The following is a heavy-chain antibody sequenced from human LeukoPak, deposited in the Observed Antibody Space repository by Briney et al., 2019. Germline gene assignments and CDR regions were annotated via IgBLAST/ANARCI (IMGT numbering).Heavy chain of an antibody. V-gene: IGHV3-23*01. D-gene: IGHD2-2*01. J-gene: IGHJ4*02. CDR3: AKDSCASTSCYWDY. CDR1: GFSFSTYA. CDR2: ISGSDGAT. Sequence: PGGSLTLSCAASGFSFSTYAMNWVRQSPGKGLEWLSVISGSDGATYYADSVKGRFTISRDNSKNTLYPQMNSLTAEDTAIYYCAKDSCASTSCYWDYWGQGTLVTVSS.